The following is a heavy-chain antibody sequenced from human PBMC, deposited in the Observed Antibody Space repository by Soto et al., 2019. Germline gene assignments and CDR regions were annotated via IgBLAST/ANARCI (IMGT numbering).Heavy chain of an antibody. CDR1: GFTFSNAW. V-gene: IGHV3-15*07. D-gene: IGHD6-19*01. J-gene: IGHJ4*02. Sequence: EVQLVESGGGLVKPGGSLRLSCAASGFTFSNAWMNWVRQAPGKGLEWVGRIKSKSDGGTSDYAAPVEGRFTISRDDSKNTLYLQMNSLKTEDTAVYYCTSTPHSGYSSGWYYWGQGTLVIVSS. CDR2: IKSKSDGGTS. CDR3: TSTPHSGYSSGWYY.